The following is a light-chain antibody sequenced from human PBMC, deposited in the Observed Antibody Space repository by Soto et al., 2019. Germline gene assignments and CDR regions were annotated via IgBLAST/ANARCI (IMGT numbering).Light chain of an antibody. CDR1: SSDVDTHNY. J-gene: IGLJ2*01. CDR2: EVI. V-gene: IGLV2-14*01. Sequence: QSALTQPASVSGSPGQSITISCTATSSDVDTHNYVSWYQQYPGKAPKLMIYEVINRPSGVSNRFSGSKSGNTASLIISGLQAEDEADYYCSSYTSSSTLVLGGGTKLTVL. CDR3: SSYTSSSTLV.